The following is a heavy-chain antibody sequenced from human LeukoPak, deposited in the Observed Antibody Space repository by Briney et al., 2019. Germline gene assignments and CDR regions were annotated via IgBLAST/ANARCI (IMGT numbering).Heavy chain of an antibody. V-gene: IGHV3-11*01. J-gene: IGHJ6*02. D-gene: IGHD3-9*01. CDR2: ITERRSTI. CDR3: ARSIGLTGGGVDV. CDR1: GFTFRDYN. Sequence: GGSLRLSCAASGFTFRDYNMSWVRQAPGKGLEWVSYITERRSTIHYADSVNRRFTISRDNAKNSLYLQMNSLRAEDSAVYYCARSIGLTGGGVDVWGRGTTVTVSS.